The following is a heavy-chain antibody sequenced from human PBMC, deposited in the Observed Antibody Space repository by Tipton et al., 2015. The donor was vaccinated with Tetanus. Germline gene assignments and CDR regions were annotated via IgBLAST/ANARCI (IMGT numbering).Heavy chain of an antibody. D-gene: IGHD6-19*01. V-gene: IGHV4-34*08. CDR2: INYDGST. CDR3: AKQLRQWLVPEDS. J-gene: IGHJ5*01. CDR1: GGTFNNYF. Sequence: TLSLTCAVYGGTFNNYFWTWIRQPPGKGLEWIGEINYDGSTNYSPSLKTRVTISVDTSKNQFSLKLTSVTATDTAVYFCAKQLRQWLVPEDSWGQGTLVTVSS.